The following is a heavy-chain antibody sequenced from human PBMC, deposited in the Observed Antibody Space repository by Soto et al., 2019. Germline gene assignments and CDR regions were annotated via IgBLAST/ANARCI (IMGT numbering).Heavy chain of an antibody. D-gene: IGHD3-9*01. CDR1: GFTFSNYA. CDR2: ISYDESHK. J-gene: IGHJ4*02. V-gene: IGHV3-30-3*01. CDR3: ASFSNHVRYFV. Sequence: GGSLRLSCAASGFTFSNYAIHWVRRAPGKGLEWVAVISYDESHKYYADSVKGRFTISRDNSKNTLYVQMNSLRAEDTAVYYCASFSNHVRYFVWGQRSPVTVSS.